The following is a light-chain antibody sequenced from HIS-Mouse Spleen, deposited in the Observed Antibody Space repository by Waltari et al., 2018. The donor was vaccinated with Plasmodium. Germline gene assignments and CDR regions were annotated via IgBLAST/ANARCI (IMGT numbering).Light chain of an antibody. J-gene: IGLJ3*02. V-gene: IGLV6-57*02. CDR1: RGSIARNY. CDR2: EDN. CDR3: QSYDSSNQGV. Sequence: NFMLTQPHSVSESPGKTVTISCTGSRGSIARNYGQWYQQRPGSAPTTVIYEDNQRPSGVPDRFSGSIDSSSNSASLTISGLKTEDEADYYCQSYDSSNQGVFGGGTKLTVL.